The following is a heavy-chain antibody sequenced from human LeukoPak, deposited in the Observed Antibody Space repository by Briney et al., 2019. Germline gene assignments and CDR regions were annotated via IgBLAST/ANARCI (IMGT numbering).Heavy chain of an antibody. V-gene: IGHV4-59*10. CDR2: IYISGST. CDR3: ARDRGTWNDDGFDY. Sequence: SETLSLTCAVYGGSFSGYYWSWIRQPPGKGLEWIGRIYISGSTKYNPSLKSRVTMSVDTSKNQFSLKLSSVTAADTAVYYCARDRGTWNDDGFDYWGQGTLVTVSS. J-gene: IGHJ4*02. CDR1: GGSFSGYY. D-gene: IGHD1-1*01.